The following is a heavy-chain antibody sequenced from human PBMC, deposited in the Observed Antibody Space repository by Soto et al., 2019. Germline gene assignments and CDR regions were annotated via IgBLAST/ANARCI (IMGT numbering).Heavy chain of an antibody. Sequence: QVQLQESGPGLVKPSQTLSLTCTVSGGSISSGGYYWSWIRQHPGKGLEWIGYIYYSGSTYYNPYLKSRVTKSVDTSKNPFSLKRSSVTAADTAVYYCAQTAMVRGIEGYYYYGMDVWGQGTTVTVSS. CDR1: GGSISSGGYY. CDR3: AQTAMVRGIEGYYYYGMDV. D-gene: IGHD3-10*01. V-gene: IGHV4-31*03. CDR2: IYYSGST. J-gene: IGHJ6*02.